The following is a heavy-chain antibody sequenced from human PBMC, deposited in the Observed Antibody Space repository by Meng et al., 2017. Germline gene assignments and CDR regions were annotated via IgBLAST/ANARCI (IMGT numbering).Heavy chain of an antibody. V-gene: IGHV4-4*02. Sequence: QVLLTESGPGPAKPSGTLSLTCAVSGGSISRSNWWSWVRQPPGKGLEWIGEIYHSGSTNYNPSLKSRVTISVDKSKNQFSLKLSSVTAADTAVYYCARVVAATTLFLDYWGQGTLVTVSS. CDR2: IYHSGST. CDR1: GGSISRSNW. CDR3: ARVVAATTLFLDY. J-gene: IGHJ4*02. D-gene: IGHD2-15*01.